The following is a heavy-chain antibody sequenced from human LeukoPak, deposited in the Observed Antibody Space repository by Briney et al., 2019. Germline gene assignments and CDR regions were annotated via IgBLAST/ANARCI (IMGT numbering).Heavy chain of an antibody. J-gene: IGHJ4*02. CDR2: ISSSGSTI. D-gene: IGHD3-22*01. CDR1: GFTFSSYE. Sequence: GGSLRLSCAASGFTFSSYEMNWVRQAPGRGLEWVSYISSSGSTIYYADSVKGRFTISRDNAKNSLYLQMNSLRDEDTAVYYCAREATDYYDSLDYWGQGTLVTVSS. V-gene: IGHV3-48*03. CDR3: AREATDYYDSLDY.